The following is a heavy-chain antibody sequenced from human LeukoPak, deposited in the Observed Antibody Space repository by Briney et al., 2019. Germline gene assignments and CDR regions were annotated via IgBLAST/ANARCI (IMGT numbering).Heavy chain of an antibody. CDR3: ARWSSIYYVLAA. J-gene: IGHJ5*02. V-gene: IGHV4-59*11. Sequence: SETLSLTCTVSGGSISSHCWTWIRQSPGKGPEWLGYISYSGSTEYNPSLKSRVTVSVDTSKNQFSLKLSSVSAADTAVYYCARWSSIYYVLAAWGQGTLVTVSS. CDR2: ISYSGST. CDR1: GGSISSHC. D-gene: IGHD3-22*01.